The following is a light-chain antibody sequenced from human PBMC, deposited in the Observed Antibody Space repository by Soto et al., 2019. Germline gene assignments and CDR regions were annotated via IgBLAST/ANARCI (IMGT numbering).Light chain of an antibody. CDR1: QSISSS. Sequence: DIQMTQSPSTLSASVGDRVAITCRASQSISSSLAWYQQEPGKAPRLLIYKASSLESGVPSRFSGSGSGTEFTLTISSLQPDDFATYYCQQHYTYRTFGQGTKVDIK. J-gene: IGKJ1*01. V-gene: IGKV1-5*03. CDR2: KAS. CDR3: QQHYTYRT.